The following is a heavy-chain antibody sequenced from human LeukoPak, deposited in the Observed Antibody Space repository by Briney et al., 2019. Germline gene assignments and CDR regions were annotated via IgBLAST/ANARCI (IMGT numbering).Heavy chain of an antibody. Sequence: SETLSLTCTVSGGSISSYYWSWIRQPPGKGREWIGYIYYSGSTNYNPSLESRVTISVDTSKNQFSLKLSSVTAADTAVYYCARLQGFGEPPPVRAFDIWGQGTMVTVSS. CDR2: IYYSGST. CDR3: ARLQGFGEPPPVRAFDI. D-gene: IGHD3-10*01. CDR1: GGSISSYY. J-gene: IGHJ3*02. V-gene: IGHV4-59*01.